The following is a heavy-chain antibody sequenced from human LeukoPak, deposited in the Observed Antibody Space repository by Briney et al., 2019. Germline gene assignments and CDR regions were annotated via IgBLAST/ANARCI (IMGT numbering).Heavy chain of an antibody. J-gene: IGHJ6*02. CDR1: GGSISNYY. V-gene: IGHV4-4*07. Sequence: ASETLSLTCTVSGGSISNYYWNWIRQPAGTGLEWIGHIYTSGNTNYNPSLKSRVTMSVDTSENQFSLKLSSVTAADSTVYYCVRIYCTSTICYEDSYYGMDVRGQGTTVTVSS. CDR3: VRIYCTSTICYEDSYYGMDV. CDR2: IYTSGNT. D-gene: IGHD2-2*01.